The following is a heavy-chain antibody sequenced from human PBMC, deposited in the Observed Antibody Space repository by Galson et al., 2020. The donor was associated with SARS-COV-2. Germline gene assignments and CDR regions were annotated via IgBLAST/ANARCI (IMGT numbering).Heavy chain of an antibody. CDR2: IYYSGST. J-gene: IGHJ6*02. V-gene: IGHV4-61*01. D-gene: IGHD3-9*01. CDR1: GGSVSSGSYY. Sequence: SETLSLTCTVSGGSVSSGSYYWSWIRQPPGKGLEWIGYIYYSGSTNYNPSLKSRVTISVDTSKNQFSLKLSSVTAADTAVYYCARTGVLRYFDWSYYYYGMDVWGQGTTVTVSS. CDR3: ARTGVLRYFDWSYYYYGMDV.